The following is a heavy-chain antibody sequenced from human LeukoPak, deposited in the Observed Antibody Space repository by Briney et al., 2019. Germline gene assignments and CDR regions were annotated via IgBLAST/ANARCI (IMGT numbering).Heavy chain of an antibody. CDR2: IHSGGTT. V-gene: IGHV3-53*01. J-gene: IGHJ4*02. CDR3: ARERRYCSGDNCYSGLDY. Sequence: GGSLRLSCAVSGFTVSSNYMSWVRQAPGKGLEWVSLIHSGGTTDYADSVKGPFTIYRDYSKNTVNLQINSLRADDTAVYYCARERRYCSGDNCYSGLDYWGQGTLVTVSS. D-gene: IGHD2-15*01. CDR1: GFTVSSNY.